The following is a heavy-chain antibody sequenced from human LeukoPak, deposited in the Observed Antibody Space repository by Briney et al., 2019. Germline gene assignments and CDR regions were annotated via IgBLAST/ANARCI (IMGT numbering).Heavy chain of an antibody. Sequence: GGSLRLSCAASGFTFSIYAMSWVRQAPGKGLEWVSTISGSGDNTYYAESVKGRFTISRDNSKNRLYLKMNSLRAEDTAAYYCAKESTVTPGSVNWFDPWGQGTLVTVSS. J-gene: IGHJ5*02. CDR3: AKESTVTPGSVNWFDP. D-gene: IGHD4-17*01. CDR1: GFTFSIYA. V-gene: IGHV3-23*01. CDR2: ISGSGDNT.